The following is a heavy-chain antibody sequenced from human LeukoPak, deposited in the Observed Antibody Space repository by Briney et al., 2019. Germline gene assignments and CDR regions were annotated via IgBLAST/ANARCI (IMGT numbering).Heavy chain of an antibody. CDR2: IYHSGST. D-gene: IGHD1-20*01. Sequence: PGGSLRLSCAASGLTFSSYGMHWVRQPPGKGLEWIGEIYHSGSTNYNPSLKSRVTISVDKSKNQFSLKLSSVTAADTAVYYCARYNWNDAVFDYWGQGTLVTVSS. CDR1: GLTFSSYG. V-gene: IGHV4-4*02. CDR3: ARYNWNDAVFDY. J-gene: IGHJ4*02.